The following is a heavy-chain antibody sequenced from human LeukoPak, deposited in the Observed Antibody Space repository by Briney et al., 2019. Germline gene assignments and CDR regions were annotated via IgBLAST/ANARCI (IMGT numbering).Heavy chain of an antibody. Sequence: PGGSLRLSCAASGFTFNSYWMHWVRQTPGKGLVWVSRVNTDGRTTNYADSVKGRFTISRDNAKNTLYLQMNSLRAEDTAVYYCARLKTGAFDIWGQGTMVTVSS. D-gene: IGHD3-10*01. J-gene: IGHJ3*02. CDR1: GFTFNSYW. V-gene: IGHV3-74*01. CDR2: VNTDGRTT. CDR3: ARLKTGAFDI.